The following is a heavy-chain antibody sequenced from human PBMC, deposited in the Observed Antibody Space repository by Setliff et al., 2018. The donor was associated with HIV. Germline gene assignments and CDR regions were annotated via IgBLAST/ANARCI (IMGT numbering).Heavy chain of an antibody. Sequence: PSETLSLTCTVSGVSISSSNYYWAWIRQPPGKGLEWIGNILYSGSTYYNPSLRSRVTISVDTSKNQFSLKLSSVTAADTAVYYCAKGVAGLQYYYYYMDVWGKGTTVTVSS. V-gene: IGHV4-39*01. D-gene: IGHD6-19*01. CDR1: GVSISSSNYY. CDR3: AKGVAGLQYYYYYMDV. CDR2: ILYSGST. J-gene: IGHJ6*03.